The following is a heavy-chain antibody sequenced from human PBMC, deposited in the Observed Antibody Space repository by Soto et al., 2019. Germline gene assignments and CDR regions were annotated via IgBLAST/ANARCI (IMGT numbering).Heavy chain of an antibody. V-gene: IGHV4-39*01. CDR3: AKQLLWYETASTSDY. D-gene: IGHD3-10*01. J-gene: IGHJ4*02. CDR2: IYYTGMT. CDR1: GTSISSTNYY. Sequence: SETLSLTCTVSGTSISSTNYYWGWIRQPPGKGLEWITSIYYTGMTYYNPSLKSRVTISVDTSKNQFSLKLSSVTAADRAVYYCAKQLLWYETASTSDYWGQGTLVTVSS.